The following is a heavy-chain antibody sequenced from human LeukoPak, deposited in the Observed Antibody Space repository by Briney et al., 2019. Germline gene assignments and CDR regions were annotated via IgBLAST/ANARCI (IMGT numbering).Heavy chain of an antibody. CDR2: IYYTGST. J-gene: IGHJ4*02. D-gene: IGHD4-23*01. Sequence: SETLSLTCTVSGGSISIDYWSWIRHPPGKGLEWIGYIYYTGSTSYNPSLKSRVTISVHTSKNQISLKLRSVTAADTAVYYCARVGFGNTPHPIDYWGQGTLVTVSS. CDR3: ARVGFGNTPHPIDY. CDR1: GGSISIDY. V-gene: IGHV4-59*01.